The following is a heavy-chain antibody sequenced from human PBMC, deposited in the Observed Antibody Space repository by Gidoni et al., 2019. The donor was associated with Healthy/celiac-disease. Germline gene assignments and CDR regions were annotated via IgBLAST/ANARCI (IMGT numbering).Heavy chain of an antibody. D-gene: IGHD2-15*01. Sequence: EVQLVESGGGLVKPGGSLRLSCAASGFTFSNAWMSWVRQAPGKGLEWVGRIKSKTDGGTTDYAAPVKGRFTISRDDSKNTLYLQMNSLETEDTAVYYCTTEVVVVVAATHDYWGQGTLVTVSS. CDR2: IKSKTDGGTT. V-gene: IGHV3-15*01. CDR1: GFTFSNAW. CDR3: TTEVVVVVAATHDY. J-gene: IGHJ4*02.